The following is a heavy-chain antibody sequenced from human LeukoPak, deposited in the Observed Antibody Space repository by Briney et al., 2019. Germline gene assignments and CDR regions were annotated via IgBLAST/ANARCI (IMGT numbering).Heavy chain of an antibody. J-gene: IGHJ6*03. CDR2: IWYDGSNK. V-gene: IGHV3-33*06. D-gene: IGHD3-10*01. CDR3: AKTAHYGSGSYAGYYYYMDV. CDR1: GFTFSSYG. Sequence: GGSLRLSCAASGFTFSSYGMHWVRQAPGKGLGGVAVIWYDGSNKYYADSVKGRFTISRDNSKNTLYLQMNSLRAEDTAVYYCAKTAHYGSGSYAGYYYYMDVWGKGTTVTVSS.